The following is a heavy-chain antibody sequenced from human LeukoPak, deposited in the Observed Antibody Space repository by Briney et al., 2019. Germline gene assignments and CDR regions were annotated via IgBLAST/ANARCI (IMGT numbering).Heavy chain of an antibody. CDR2: IRSKAYGETA. V-gene: IGHV3-49*03. Sequence: GGSLRLSCTASGFTFGDYAMSWIRQAPGKGLEWVGFIRSKAYGETADYAASVKGRFTISRDDSKAIAYLRMNSLKTEDTAVYHCTRDRGAYNLYDYWGQGTLVTVSS. J-gene: IGHJ4*02. CDR1: GFTFGDYA. CDR3: TRDRGAYNLYDY. D-gene: IGHD1-1*01.